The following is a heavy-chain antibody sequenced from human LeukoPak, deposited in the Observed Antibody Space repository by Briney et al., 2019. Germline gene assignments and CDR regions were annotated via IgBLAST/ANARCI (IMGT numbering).Heavy chain of an antibody. Sequence: SETLSLTCAVYGGSFSGYYWSWIRQPPGKGLEWIGEVNHSGSTNYNPSLKSRVTISVDTSKNQFSLKLSSVTAADTAVYYCARHSPVGIFYFDYWGQGTLVTVSS. CDR3: ARHSPVGIFYFDY. CDR2: VNHSGST. CDR1: GGSFSGYY. D-gene: IGHD1-26*01. V-gene: IGHV4-34*01. J-gene: IGHJ4*02.